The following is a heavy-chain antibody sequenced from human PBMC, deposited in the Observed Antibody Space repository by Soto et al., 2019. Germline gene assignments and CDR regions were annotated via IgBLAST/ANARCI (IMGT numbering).Heavy chain of an antibody. Sequence: GGSLRLSCAASEFTFSGYTMNWVRQAPGKGLEWVSSISSGSSYIYYADSVKGRFTISRDNAKNSLYLQMNSLRAEDTAVYYCARSMSGYSGYGYFDYWGQGTLVTVSS. CDR2: ISSGSSYI. D-gene: IGHD5-12*01. V-gene: IGHV3-21*01. J-gene: IGHJ4*02. CDR1: EFTFSGYT. CDR3: ARSMSGYSGYGYFDY.